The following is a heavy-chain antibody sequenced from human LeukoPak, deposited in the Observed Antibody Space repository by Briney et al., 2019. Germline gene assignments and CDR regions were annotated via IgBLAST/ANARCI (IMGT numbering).Heavy chain of an antibody. Sequence: PSETLSLTCTVSGYSISSGNYWDWIRQPPGKGLEWIGYIYYSGSTNYNPSLKSRVTISVDTSKNQFSLKLSSVTAADTAVYYCARGAVAGPVHWGQGTLVTVSS. J-gene: IGHJ4*02. V-gene: IGHV4-61*01. D-gene: IGHD6-19*01. CDR1: GYSISSGNY. CDR3: ARGAVAGPVH. CDR2: IYYSGST.